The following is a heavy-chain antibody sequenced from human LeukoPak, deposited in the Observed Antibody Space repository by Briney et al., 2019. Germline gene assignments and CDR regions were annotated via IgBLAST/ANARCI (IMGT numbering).Heavy chain of an antibody. CDR1: GGSISSYY. D-gene: IGHD3-16*01. V-gene: IGHV4-59*01. CDR2: IYYSGST. J-gene: IGHJ4*02. CDR3: ARAGDWGSLRDIFDY. Sequence: PSETLSLTCTVSGGSISSYYWSWIRQPPGKGLEWIGYIYYSGSTNYNPSLKSRVTISVDTSKNQFSLKLSSVTAADTAVYYCARAGDWGSLRDIFDYWGQGTLVTGSS.